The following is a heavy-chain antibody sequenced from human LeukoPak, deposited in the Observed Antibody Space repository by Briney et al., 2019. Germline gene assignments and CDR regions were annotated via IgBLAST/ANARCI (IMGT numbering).Heavy chain of an antibody. Sequence: SETLSLTCTVSGGSISSYYWSWIRQPPGKGLEWIGYIYYSGSTNYNPSLKSRVTISVDTSKNQFSLKLNSVTATDTAVYYCARARDGDRFAFDYWGQGSLVTVSS. V-gene: IGHV4-59*08. D-gene: IGHD5-24*01. J-gene: IGHJ4*02. CDR3: ARARDGDRFAFDY. CDR1: GGSISSYY. CDR2: IYYSGST.